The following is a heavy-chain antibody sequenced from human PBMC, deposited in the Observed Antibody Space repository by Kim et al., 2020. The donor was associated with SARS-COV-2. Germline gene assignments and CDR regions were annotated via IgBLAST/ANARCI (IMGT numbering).Heavy chain of an antibody. J-gene: IGHJ4*02. V-gene: IGHV3-21*01. CDR2: ISSSSSYI. CDR1: GFTFSSYS. Sequence: GGSLRLSCAASGFTFSSYSMNWVRQAPGKGLEWVSSISSSSSYIYYADSVKGRFTISRDNAKNSLYLQMNILRAEDTAVYYCARDLVVVAATPPDWGEGTLVTVSS. CDR3: ARDLVVVAATPPD. D-gene: IGHD2-15*01.